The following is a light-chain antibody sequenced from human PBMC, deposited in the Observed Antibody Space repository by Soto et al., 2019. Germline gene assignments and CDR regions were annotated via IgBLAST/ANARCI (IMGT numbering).Light chain of an antibody. CDR2: VAS. CDR1: RSVSSSY. V-gene: IGKV3-20*01. J-gene: IGKJ5*01. CDR3: QQYGSSPPIT. Sequence: EIVLTQSPGTLSLSPGERATLSCRASRSVSSSYLAWYQQKPGRAPRLLIYVASSRATGIPDRFSGSGSGTNFTLTISRLEPEDFAVYYCQQYGSSPPITFGQGTRLEIK.